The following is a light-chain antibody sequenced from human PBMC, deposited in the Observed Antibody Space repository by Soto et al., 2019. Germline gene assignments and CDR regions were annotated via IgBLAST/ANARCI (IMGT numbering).Light chain of an antibody. CDR1: QTVLYSSNNKNY. Sequence: DIVMTQSPDSLAVSLGERATINCKSSQTVLYSSNNKNYLAWYQQKSGQPPKLLIYWASTRESGVPDRFSGSGSGTDFTLTISSLQAEDVAVYYCQQYYSTRTLGQGTKVEIK. V-gene: IGKV4-1*01. CDR2: WAS. CDR3: QQYYSTRT. J-gene: IGKJ1*01.